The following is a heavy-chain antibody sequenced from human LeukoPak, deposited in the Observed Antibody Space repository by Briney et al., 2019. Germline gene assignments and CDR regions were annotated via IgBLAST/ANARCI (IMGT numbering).Heavy chain of an antibody. CDR2: ISYDGSNK. CDR3: TKDGGISTGYYYGVGV. CDR1: GFTFSSYG. Sequence: PGGSLRLSCAASGFTFSSYGMHWVRQAPGKGVEGVAVISYDGSNKYYADSVKGRFTISRDNPKITLYLQMNSLRAEDTAVYWCTKDGGISTGYYYGVGVWGKGTTVTVSS. J-gene: IGHJ6*04. V-gene: IGHV3-30*18. D-gene: IGHD3-16*01.